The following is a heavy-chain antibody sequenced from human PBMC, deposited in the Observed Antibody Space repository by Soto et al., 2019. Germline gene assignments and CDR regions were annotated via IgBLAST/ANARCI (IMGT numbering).Heavy chain of an antibody. D-gene: IGHD5-18*01. CDR3: AKVGSYGYGSNSDVEY. CDR2: ISHDGSDQ. J-gene: IGHJ4*02. V-gene: IGHV3-30*18. Sequence: QVQLVESGGGVVQPGSSLRLSCAVSGFTFRNYGMHWVRQAPGKGLEWVALISHDGSDQYYGESVKGRFTISRDSSKNTLYLDVSSLRVEDTAVYYCAKVGSYGYGSNSDVEYWGQGTMITVSS. CDR1: GFTFRNYG.